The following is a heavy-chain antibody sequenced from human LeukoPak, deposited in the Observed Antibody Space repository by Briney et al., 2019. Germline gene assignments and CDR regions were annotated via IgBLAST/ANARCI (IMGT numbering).Heavy chain of an antibody. CDR1: GYTFTSYG. CDR2: ISSYNGNT. CDR3: ARVWGGGGSYGPNDAFDI. V-gene: IGHV1-18*01. J-gene: IGHJ3*02. D-gene: IGHD2-21*01. Sequence: GASVKVSCKASGYTFTSYGISWVRQAPGQGLEWMGWISSYNGNTNYAQKLQGRVTMSTDTSTGTAYMELKSLRSDDPAVFYCARVWGGGGSYGPNDAFDIWGKGTMVTVFS.